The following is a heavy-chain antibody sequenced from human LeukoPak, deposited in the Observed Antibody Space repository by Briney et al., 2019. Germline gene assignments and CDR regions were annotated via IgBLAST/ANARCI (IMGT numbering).Heavy chain of an antibody. CDR1: GFTVSSNY. CDR3: ARVRTAITNWFDP. J-gene: IGHJ5*02. Sequence: PGGSLRLSCAASGFTVSSNYVGWVRQAPGKGLEWVSVIYRDGSTYYADSVKGRFTISRDNSKNTLYLQMNNLRVEDTAVYYCARVRTAITNWFDPWGQGTLVTVSS. V-gene: IGHV3-66*01. CDR2: IYRDGST. D-gene: IGHD2-21*02.